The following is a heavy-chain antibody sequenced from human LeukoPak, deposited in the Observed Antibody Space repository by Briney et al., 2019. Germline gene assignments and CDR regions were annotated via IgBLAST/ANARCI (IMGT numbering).Heavy chain of an antibody. V-gene: IGHV3-9*01. CDR1: GFTFDDYA. CDR3: ARVAYYYDNSGYPTLNYFDY. D-gene: IGHD3-22*01. CDR2: ISWNSGSI. J-gene: IGHJ4*02. Sequence: PGGSLRLSCAASGFTFDDYAMHWVRHAPGKGLEWVSGISWNSGSIGYADSVKGRFTISRDNAKNSLYLQMNSLRAEDTALYYCARVAYYYDNSGYPTLNYFDYWGQGTLVTVSS.